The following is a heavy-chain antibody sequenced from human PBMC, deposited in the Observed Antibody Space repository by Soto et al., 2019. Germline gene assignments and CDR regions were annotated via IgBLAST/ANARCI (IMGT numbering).Heavy chain of an antibody. CDR3: AQALPTISKNPMDG. D-gene: IGHD2-2*01. CDR1: GFTFTNYA. J-gene: IGHJ6*02. CDR2: VTGSGSNA. Sequence: GGSLRLSCAASGFTFTNYAMSWVRQAPGKGLEWVALVTGSGSNAYYADSVKGRFTISRDNSKNTLYLQMNSLRAEDTAVYYCAQALPTISKNPMDGWGQGTTVTVSS. V-gene: IGHV3-23*01.